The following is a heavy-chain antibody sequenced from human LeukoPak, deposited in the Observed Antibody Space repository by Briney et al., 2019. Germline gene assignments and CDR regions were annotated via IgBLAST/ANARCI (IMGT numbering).Heavy chain of an antibody. Sequence: GGSLRLSCAASGFILGSYSMNWVRQAPGKGLEWVSYISSSSSAIFYADSVKGRSTVSRDNAKNSLYLQMNSLRDEDTAVYYCARELGSTWDFDYWGQGTLVTVSS. CDR3: ARELGSTWDFDY. CDR2: ISSSSSAI. CDR1: GFILGSYS. J-gene: IGHJ4*02. V-gene: IGHV3-48*02. D-gene: IGHD1-26*01.